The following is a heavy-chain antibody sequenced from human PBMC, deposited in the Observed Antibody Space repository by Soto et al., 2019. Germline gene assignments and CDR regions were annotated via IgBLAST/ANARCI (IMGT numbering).Heavy chain of an antibody. D-gene: IGHD2-8*01. CDR3: AKVIYPICCTNGVCYTGYLGNGMDV. CDR1: GFTFSSYG. V-gene: IGHV3-30*18. J-gene: IGHJ6*02. CDR2: ISYDGSNK. Sequence: GGSLRLSCAASGFTFSSYGMHWVRQAPGKGLEWVAVISYDGSNKYYADSVKGRFTISRDNSKNTLYLQMNSLRAEDTAVYYCAKVIYPICCTNGVCYTGYLGNGMDVCGQGTTVTVSS.